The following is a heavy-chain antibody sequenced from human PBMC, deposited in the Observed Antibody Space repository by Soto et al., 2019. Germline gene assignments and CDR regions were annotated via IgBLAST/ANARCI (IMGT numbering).Heavy chain of an antibody. Sequence: QVQLVESGGGVVQPGRSLRLSCAASGFTFTSSALHWVRQAPGRGLEWVTVISYDGNNKHYADSVRGRFTISRDNSKDTLYLQMNSLRSEDTGVYDCARGEWLAHWGQGTLVTVSS. V-gene: IGHV3-30-3*01. CDR1: GFTFTSSA. CDR2: ISYDGNNK. CDR3: ARGEWLAH. J-gene: IGHJ4*02. D-gene: IGHD6-19*01.